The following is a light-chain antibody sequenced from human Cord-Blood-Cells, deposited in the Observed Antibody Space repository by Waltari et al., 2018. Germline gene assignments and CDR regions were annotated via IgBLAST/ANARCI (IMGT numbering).Light chain of an antibody. CDR1: SSAVGRYKL. CDR2: EVS. CDR3: CSYAGSSTSWV. V-gene: IGLV2-23*02. J-gene: IGLJ3*02. Sequence: PGQPTTISCTGPSSAVGRYKLASWYQQHPGKAPKLMISEVSKRPSGVSNRFSGSKSGNTASLTISGLQAEDEADYYCCSYAGSSTSWVFGGGTKLTVL.